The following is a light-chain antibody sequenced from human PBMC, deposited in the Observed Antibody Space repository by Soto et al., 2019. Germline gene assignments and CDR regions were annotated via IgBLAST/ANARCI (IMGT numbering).Light chain of an antibody. CDR2: GAS. CDR3: QQYGSSSLT. J-gene: IGKJ4*01. V-gene: IGKV3-20*01. CDR1: QSVSSSY. Sequence: EIVLTQSPGTLSLSPGERATLSCRASQSVSSSYLAWYQQKPGQAPRLLIYGASGRATGIPDRFSGSGSGTDFTLTISRLEPEEFAVYYCQQYGSSSLTLGGGTKVEIK.